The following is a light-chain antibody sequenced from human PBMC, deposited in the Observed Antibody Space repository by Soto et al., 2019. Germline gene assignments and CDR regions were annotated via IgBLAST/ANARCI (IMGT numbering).Light chain of an antibody. CDR2: AAS. CDR1: QSVSIK. J-gene: IGKJ1*01. V-gene: IGKV3-15*01. Sequence: EIVMTHSPATLAVSPCERATLSCRASQSVSIKLAWYQQKPGQAPRLLIYAASTRATGIPDRFSGSGSGTEFTLTISSLHSEDFGVYYCQQYDNWWTFGQGTKVDIK. CDR3: QQYDNWWT.